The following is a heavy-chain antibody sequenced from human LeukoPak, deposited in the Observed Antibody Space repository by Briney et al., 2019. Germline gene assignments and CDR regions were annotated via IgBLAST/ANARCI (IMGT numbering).Heavy chain of an antibody. D-gene: IGHD6-13*01. CDR2: IYYSGST. CDR3: ARGTQTQQYDI. J-gene: IGHJ3*02. CDR1: GGSISSSSYY. V-gene: IGHV4-39*07. Sequence: SETLSLTCTVSGGSISSSSYYWGWIRQPPGKGLEWIGSIYYSGSTYYSPSLKSRVTISVDTSKNQFSLKLSSVTAADTAVYYCARGTQTQQYDIWGQGTMVTVSS.